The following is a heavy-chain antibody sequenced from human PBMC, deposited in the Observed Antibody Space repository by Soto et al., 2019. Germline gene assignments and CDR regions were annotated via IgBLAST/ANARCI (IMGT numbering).Heavy chain of an antibody. Sequence: QVQLVQSGAEVKKPGASVKVSCKASGYVFTIYGISWVRQAPGQGLEWMGWMNTYNGGTNYAPTVQGRATMTTDTSTSTAYMELRSLRSDDTAVYYCARDPGAARGFDPWGQGTLVTVSS. CDR1: GYVFTIYG. J-gene: IGHJ5*02. V-gene: IGHV1-18*01. CDR3: ARDPGAARGFDP. CDR2: MNTYNGGT. D-gene: IGHD3-10*01.